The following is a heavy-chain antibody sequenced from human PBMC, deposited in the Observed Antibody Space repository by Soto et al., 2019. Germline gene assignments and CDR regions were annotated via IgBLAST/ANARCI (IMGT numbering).Heavy chain of an antibody. CDR3: ARENNYPNHREFDP. CDR1: GGSIGSTNW. V-gene: IGHV4-4*02. CDR2: IYHSGTT. Sequence: PSQTLSLTCNVSGGSIGSTNWWNWVRQPPGKGLEWIGEIYHSGTTNYNPSLKSRVTISVDKSNNQFSLKLSSVTAADTAVYFCARENNYPNHREFDPWGQGTLVTVSP. D-gene: IGHD3-10*01. J-gene: IGHJ5*02.